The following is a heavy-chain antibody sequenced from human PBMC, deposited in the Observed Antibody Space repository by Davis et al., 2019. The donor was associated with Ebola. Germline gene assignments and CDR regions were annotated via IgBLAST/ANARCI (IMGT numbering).Heavy chain of an antibody. CDR1: GGSVSSGSYY. Sequence: SETLSLTCTVSGGSVSSGSYYWSWIRQPPGKGLEWIGEINHSGSTNYNPSLKSRVTITVDTSKNQFSLKLSSVTAADTAVYYCARSRVVTNYYYYGMDVWGQGTTVTVSS. J-gene: IGHJ6*02. CDR2: INHSGST. CDR3: ARSRVVTNYYYYGMDV. D-gene: IGHD3-3*01. V-gene: IGHV4-61*01.